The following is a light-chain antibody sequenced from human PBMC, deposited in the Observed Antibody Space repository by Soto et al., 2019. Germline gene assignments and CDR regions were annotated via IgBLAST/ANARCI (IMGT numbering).Light chain of an antibody. V-gene: IGKV3-20*01. CDR1: QSVSGNF. J-gene: IGKJ1*01. CDR2: GAS. Sequence: EIVLTQSPGTFSWSPVEIGTLSFLASQSVSGNFLAWYQVKPGQAPRLVVYGASTRASGFPDRFSGSGSGTDFTLTISRLESEDFAMYYCQVYNSSPWTFGQGTKVDIK. CDR3: QVYNSSPWT.